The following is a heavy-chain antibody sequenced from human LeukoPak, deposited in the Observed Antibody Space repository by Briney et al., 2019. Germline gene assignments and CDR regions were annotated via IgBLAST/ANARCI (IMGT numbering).Heavy chain of an antibody. Sequence: GGSLRLSCAVSGFTVSTNYFSWVRRAPGKGLEWVANIKQDGSEKYYVDSVKGRFTISRDNAKNSLYLQMNSLRAEDTAVYYCARVGPAAPDYYYYYYMDVWGKGTTVTVSS. D-gene: IGHD2-2*01. J-gene: IGHJ6*03. CDR2: IKQDGSEK. CDR1: GFTVSTNY. CDR3: ARVGPAAPDYYYYYYMDV. V-gene: IGHV3-7*01.